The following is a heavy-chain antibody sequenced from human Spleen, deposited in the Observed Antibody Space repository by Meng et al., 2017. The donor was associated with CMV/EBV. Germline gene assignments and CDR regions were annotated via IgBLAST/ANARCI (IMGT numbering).Heavy chain of an antibody. J-gene: IGHJ5*02. CDR2: ISYSGST. D-gene: IGHD4-23*01. Sequence: SETLSLTCTVSSGSISSYYWSWIRQSPGKGLEWIGEISYSGSTNYNPSLKSRVTISGDRSKNSISLKLRSVTAADTAVYYYARGASTVVTPRWFDPWGQGTLVTVSS. V-gene: IGHV4-59*01. CDR3: ARGASTVVTPRWFDP. CDR1: SGSISSYY.